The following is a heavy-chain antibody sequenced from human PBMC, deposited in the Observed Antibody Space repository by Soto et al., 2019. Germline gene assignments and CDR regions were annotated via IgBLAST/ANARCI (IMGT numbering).Heavy chain of an antibody. D-gene: IGHD6-19*01. V-gene: IGHV3-30*02. CDR2: ITNDGSKT. Sequence: QVKLVESGGGVVKPGRSLRLSCRTSGLTFSSYGMHWVRQAPGKGPEWVAFITNDGSKTDYADSVKGRFTISRDNPKNTLFLQMNSLRGEDTAVYYCTNPRSSLQWPPFDPWGHGTLVTVSS. CDR1: GLTFSSYG. J-gene: IGHJ5*02. CDR3: TNPRSSLQWPPFDP.